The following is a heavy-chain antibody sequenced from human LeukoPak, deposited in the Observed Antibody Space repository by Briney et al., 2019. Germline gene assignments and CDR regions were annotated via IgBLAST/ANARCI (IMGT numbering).Heavy chain of an antibody. V-gene: IGHV4-4*02. D-gene: IGHD6-13*01. CDR2: IYHSGST. Sequence: SETLSLTCAVSGGSTSSSNWWSWVRQPPGKGLEWIGEIYHSGSTNYNPSLKSRVTISVDKSKNQFSLKLSSVTAADTAVYYCARDQVHSSSSSSLDYWGQGTLVTVSS. J-gene: IGHJ4*02. CDR3: ARDQVHSSSSSSLDY. CDR1: GGSTSSSNW.